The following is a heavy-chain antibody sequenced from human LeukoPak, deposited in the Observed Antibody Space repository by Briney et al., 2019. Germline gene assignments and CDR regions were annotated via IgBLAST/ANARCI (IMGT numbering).Heavy chain of an antibody. J-gene: IGHJ4*02. D-gene: IGHD1-14*01. CDR2: TYYRSKWYN. CDR1: GDSVSSNSVA. V-gene: IGHV6-1*01. Sequence: SQTLSLTCAISGDSVSSNSVAWHWIRQSPSRGLEWLGRTYYRSKWYNDYAVSVRSRITINPDTSKNQFSLQLNSVTPEDTAVYYCTRGPPDGAFDYWGQGTLVTVSS. CDR3: TRGPPDGAFDY.